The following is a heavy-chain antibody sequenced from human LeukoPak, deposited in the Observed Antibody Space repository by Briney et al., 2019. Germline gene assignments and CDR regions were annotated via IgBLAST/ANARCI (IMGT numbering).Heavy chain of an antibody. V-gene: IGHV3-23*01. CDR2: ISGSGGST. J-gene: IGHJ4*02. D-gene: IGHD3-3*01. CDR1: GFTFSSYA. CDR3: ARDERLLSFLK. Sequence: GGSLRLSCAASGFTFSSYAMSWVRQAPGKGLEWVSAISGSGGSTYYADSVKGRFAISRDNSKNTLYLQMNSLRAEDTAIYYCARDERLLSFLKWGQGTLVTVSS.